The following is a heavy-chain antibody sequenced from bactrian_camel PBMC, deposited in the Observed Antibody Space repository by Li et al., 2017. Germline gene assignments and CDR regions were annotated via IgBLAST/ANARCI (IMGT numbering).Heavy chain of an antibody. D-gene: IGHD1*01. CDR2: QRDAAT. J-gene: IGHJ6*01. V-gene: IGHV3S1*01. Sequence: HVQLVESGGGSVQAGESLRLSCDTSGFRFMVSCMAWFRQAPGQEPEGVAAQRDAATYYADSVKGRFSISRDIASRTLYLQMSNLKPEDTALYYCASKVGMCGPNWSKLRFDSRGPGTQVTVSS. CDR1: GFRFMVSC. CDR3: ASKVGMCGPNWSKLRFDS.